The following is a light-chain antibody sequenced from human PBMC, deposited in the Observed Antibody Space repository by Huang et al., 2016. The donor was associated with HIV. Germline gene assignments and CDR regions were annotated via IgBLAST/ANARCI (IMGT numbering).Light chain of an antibody. CDR3: QQRSNWPIT. CDR1: QSVSRS. CDR2: DAS. Sequence: EIVLTQSPATLSLSPGERATLSCRASQSVSRSLACYQHKPGQAPRLLIYDASNRATDIPARFSGSGSGTDFTLTTNNLESEDFAVYYCQQRSNWPITFGQGTRLEIK. V-gene: IGKV3-11*01. J-gene: IGKJ5*01.